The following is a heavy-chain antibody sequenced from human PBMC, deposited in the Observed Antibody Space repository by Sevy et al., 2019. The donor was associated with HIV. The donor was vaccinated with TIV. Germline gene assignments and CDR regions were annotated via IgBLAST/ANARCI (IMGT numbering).Heavy chain of an antibody. CDR1: GFTFSTYT. V-gene: IGHV3-48*02. J-gene: IGHJ4*02. CDR2: ISSSGTI. Sequence: GGSLRLSCAASGFTFSTYTMNWVRQAPGKGLEWVSYISSSGTIYYANSVKGQFTISRDNAKNSRYLQMNSMSDEDTAVYYCAREAGVGPYYFDSWGQGTLVTVSS. CDR3: AREAGVGPYYFDS. D-gene: IGHD3-16*01.